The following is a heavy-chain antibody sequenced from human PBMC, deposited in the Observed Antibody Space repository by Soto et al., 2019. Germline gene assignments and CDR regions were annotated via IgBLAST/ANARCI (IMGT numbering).Heavy chain of an antibody. V-gene: IGHV4-31*03. J-gene: IGHJ3*02. CDR3: ARDEQGRNSYGYDAFDI. D-gene: IGHD5-18*01. CDR2: IYYSGST. Sequence: QVQLQESGPGLVKPSQTLSLTCTVSGGSISSGGYYWSWIRQHPGKGLEWIGYIYYSGSTYYNPSLKSRVTISVDTSKNQYSLKLSSVTAADTAVYYCARDEQGRNSYGYDAFDIWGQGTMVTVSS. CDR1: GGSISSGGYY.